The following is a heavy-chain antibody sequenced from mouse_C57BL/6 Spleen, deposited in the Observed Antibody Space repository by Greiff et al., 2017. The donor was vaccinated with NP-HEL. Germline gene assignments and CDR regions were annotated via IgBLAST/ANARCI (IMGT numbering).Heavy chain of an antibody. J-gene: IGHJ2*01. Sequence: QVQLQQPGAELVMPGASVKLSCKASGYTFTSYWMHWVKQRPGQGLEWIGEIDPSDSYTNYNQKFKGKSTLTVDKSSSTAYMQLSSLTSEDSAVYYCARNGYPPYYFDYWGQGTTLTVSS. CDR1: GYTFTSYW. CDR3: ARNGYPPYYFDY. D-gene: IGHD2-2*01. V-gene: IGHV1-69*01. CDR2: IDPSDSYT.